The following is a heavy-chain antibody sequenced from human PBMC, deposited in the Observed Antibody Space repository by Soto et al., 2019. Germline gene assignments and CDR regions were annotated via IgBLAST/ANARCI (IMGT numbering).Heavy chain of an antibody. D-gene: IGHD3-3*01. CDR1: GFTFSSYA. CDR2: ISYDGSNK. CDR3: ARDKRDLRFLEWSYYFDF. J-gene: IGHJ4*02. V-gene: IGHV3-30-3*01. Sequence: GGSLRLSCAAPGFTFSSYAMHWVRQAPGKGLEWVAVISYDGSNKYYADSVKGRFTISRDNSKNTLYLQMNSLRAEDTAVYYCARDKRDLRFLEWSYYFDFWGQGTLVTVSS.